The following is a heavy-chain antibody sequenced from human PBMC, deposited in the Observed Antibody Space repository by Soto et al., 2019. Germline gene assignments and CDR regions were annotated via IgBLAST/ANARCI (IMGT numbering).Heavy chain of an antibody. V-gene: IGHV1-24*01. D-gene: IGHD6-19*01. Sequence: GASVKVSCKVSGYTLTELSMHWVRQAPGKGLEWVGGFDPEDGETIYAQKFQGRVTMTEDTSTDTAYMELSSLRSEDTAVYYCATVRIAVAGTFWFDPWGQGTLVTVSS. CDR1: GYTLTELS. CDR3: ATVRIAVAGTFWFDP. CDR2: FDPEDGET. J-gene: IGHJ5*02.